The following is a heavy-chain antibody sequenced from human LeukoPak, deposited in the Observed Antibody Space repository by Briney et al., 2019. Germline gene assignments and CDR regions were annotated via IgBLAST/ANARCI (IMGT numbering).Heavy chain of an antibody. V-gene: IGHV4-61*02. D-gene: IGHD3-10*01. CDR1: GGSISSGSYY. CDR3: ARGASLGSVDY. CDR2: IYTSGST. Sequence: PSQTLSLTCTVSGGSISSGSYYWSWIRQPAGKGLEWIGRIYTSGSTNYNPSLKSRVTISVDRSKNQFSLKLSSMTAADTAVYYCARGASLGSVDYWGQGTLVTVSS. J-gene: IGHJ4*02.